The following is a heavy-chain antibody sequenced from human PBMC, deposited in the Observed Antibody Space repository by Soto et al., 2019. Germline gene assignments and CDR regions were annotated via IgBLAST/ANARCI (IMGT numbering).Heavy chain of an antibody. CDR2: ISGSGGST. D-gene: IGHD2-2*01. J-gene: IGHJ4*02. Sequence: WGALRLSCAASGFTFSSYAMSWVRQAPGKGLEWVSAISGSGGSTYYADSVKGRFTISRDNSKNTLYLQMNSLRAEDTAVYYCILYCSSTSCIDYWGQGTLVTVSS. CDR3: ILYCSSTSCIDY. CDR1: GFTFSSYA. V-gene: IGHV3-23*01.